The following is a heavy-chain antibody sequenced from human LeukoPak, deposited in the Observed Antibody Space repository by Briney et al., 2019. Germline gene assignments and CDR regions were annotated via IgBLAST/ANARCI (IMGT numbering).Heavy chain of an antibody. Sequence: ASVKVSCKASGYTFTGYYMHWVRQAPGQGLEWMGWINPNSGGTNYAQKFQGRVTMTRDTSISTAYMGLSRLRSDDTAVYYCAREGGSGSYYNDYYFDYWGQGTLVTVSS. J-gene: IGHJ4*02. CDR3: AREGGSGSYYNDYYFDY. V-gene: IGHV1-2*02. CDR2: INPNSGGT. D-gene: IGHD3-10*01. CDR1: GYTFTGYY.